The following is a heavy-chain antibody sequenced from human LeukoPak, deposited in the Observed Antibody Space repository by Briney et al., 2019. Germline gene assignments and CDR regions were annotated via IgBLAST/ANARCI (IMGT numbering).Heavy chain of an antibody. J-gene: IGHJ4*02. Sequence: PGGSLTVSCAASGFTFNDYTMHWVRQAPGKGLEWVSLISWDGDVTYYADSVKGRFTISRDNTENSLYLQMHSLKTEDTALYYCTKKGYGGNSGGAYFDSWGQGTLVTVSS. CDR3: TKKGYGGNSGGAYFDS. CDR1: GFTFNDYT. CDR2: ISWDGDVT. V-gene: IGHV3-43*01. D-gene: IGHD4-23*01.